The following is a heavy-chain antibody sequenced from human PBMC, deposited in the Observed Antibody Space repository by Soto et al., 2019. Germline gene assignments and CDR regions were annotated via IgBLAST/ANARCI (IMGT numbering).Heavy chain of an antibody. CDR1: GFTFSNAW. CDR2: IKSKTDGGTT. J-gene: IGHJ6*03. CDR3: TTDIDSGSYYYYYMDV. V-gene: IGHV3-15*01. Sequence: EVQLVESGGGLVKPGGSLRLSCAASGFTFSNAWMSWVRQAPGKGLEWVGRIKSKTDGGTTDYAAPVKGRFTISRDDSKNTLYLQMNSLKNEDTAVYYCTTDIDSGSYYYYYMDVWGKGTTVTVSS. D-gene: IGHD1-26*01.